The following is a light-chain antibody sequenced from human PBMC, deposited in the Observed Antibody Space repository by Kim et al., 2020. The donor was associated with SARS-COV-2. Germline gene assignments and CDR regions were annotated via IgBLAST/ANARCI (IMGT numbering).Light chain of an antibody. CDR2: GAS. J-gene: IGKJ5*01. CDR3: LQYGSSPPIT. V-gene: IGKV3-20*01. Sequence: PGERATLSCRASQSVSSSFLAWYQQKPGQAPRLLIYGASSRATGIPDRFSGSGSGTDFTLTISRLEPEDFAVYHCLQYGSSPPITFGQGTRLEIK. CDR1: QSVSSSF.